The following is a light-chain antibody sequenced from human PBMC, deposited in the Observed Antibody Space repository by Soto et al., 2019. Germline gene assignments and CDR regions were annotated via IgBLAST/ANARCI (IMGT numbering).Light chain of an antibody. CDR2: GAS. CDR1: QSVRSSF. CDR3: EQYGSYPLT. J-gene: IGKJ4*02. V-gene: IGKV3-20*01. Sequence: EIQFTQAPGTLSLSPGERATLCFRSSQSVRSSFLAWYQQTPGQATRLLIYGASRRATGIPDRFSGRGSGTDFTLTIRRLEPEDFAVYYCEQYGSYPLTCDGGTKVDFK.